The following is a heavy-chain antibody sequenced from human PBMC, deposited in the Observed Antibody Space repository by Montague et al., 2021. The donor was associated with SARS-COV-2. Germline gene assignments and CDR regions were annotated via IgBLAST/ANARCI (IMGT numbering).Heavy chain of an antibody. D-gene: IGHD3-10*01. CDR1: GYTFSSYA. V-gene: IGHV3-23*01. Sequence: SLRLSCAASGYTFSSYAMRWVRQAPGKGLEWVSGISASGGNTYHAASVKGRFTISRDNSKNTLYLQMSGLKGEDTATYYCAKGKVITMVRGVTPFDYWGQGTLVTVSS. J-gene: IGHJ4*02. CDR3: AKGKVITMVRGVTPFDY. CDR2: ISASGGNT.